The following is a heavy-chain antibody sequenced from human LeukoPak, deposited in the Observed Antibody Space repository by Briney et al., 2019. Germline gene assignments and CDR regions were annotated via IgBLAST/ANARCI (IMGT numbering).Heavy chain of an antibody. J-gene: IGHJ5*02. CDR3: ARRLTQYDCFDP. CDR1: GGSFSGYY. V-gene: IGHV4-34*01. Sequence: SETLSLTCAVYGGSFSGYYWSWIRQPPGKGLEWIGEINHSGSTNYNPSLKSRVTISVDTSKNQFSLHLNSVTPEDTAVYYCARRLTQYDCFDPWGQGILVTVSS. CDR2: INHSGST. D-gene: IGHD2-2*01.